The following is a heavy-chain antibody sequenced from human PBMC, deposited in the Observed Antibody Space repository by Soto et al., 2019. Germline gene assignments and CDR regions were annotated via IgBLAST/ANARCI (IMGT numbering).Heavy chain of an antibody. J-gene: IGHJ4*02. D-gene: IGHD6-19*01. V-gene: IGHV3-30*18. CDR2: ISYDGSNK. CDR3: AKDPGGQAVALDY. CDR1: GFTFSSYG. Sequence: QVQLVESGGGVVQPGRSLRLSCAASGFTFSSYGMQWVRQAPGKGLEWVAVISYDGSNKYYADSVKGRFTISRDNSKTTLYLQMNSLRAEDTAVYYCAKDPGGQAVALDYWGQGTLVTVSS.